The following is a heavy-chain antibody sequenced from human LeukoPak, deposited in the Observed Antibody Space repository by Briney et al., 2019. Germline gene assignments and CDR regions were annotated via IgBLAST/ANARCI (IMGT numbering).Heavy chain of an antibody. D-gene: IGHD2-21*02. V-gene: IGHV4-59*08. CDR3: ARRSVTDSSFDS. Sequence: SETLSLTCTVSGGSISSCYWSWIRQPPGKRLEWIGHIYYSGSTNYNPSLKSRVTISVDTSKNQFSLRLTSMTAADTAVYYCARRSVTDSSFDSWGQGTLVTVSS. J-gene: IGHJ4*02. CDR2: IYYSGST. CDR1: GGSISSCY.